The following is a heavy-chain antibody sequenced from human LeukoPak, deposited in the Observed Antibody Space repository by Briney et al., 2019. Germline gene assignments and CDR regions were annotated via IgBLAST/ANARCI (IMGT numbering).Heavy chain of an antibody. CDR2: IIPILGIA. D-gene: IGHD1-14*01. CDR3: ARSGTLLYDRKYFQH. V-gene: IGHV1-69*02. Sequence: SVKVSCRASGGTFSSYTISWVRQAPGQGLEWMGRIIPILGIANYAQKFQGRVTITADKSTSTAYMELSSLRSEDTAVYYCARSGTLLYDRKYFQHWGQGTLVTVSS. CDR1: GGTFSSYT. J-gene: IGHJ1*01.